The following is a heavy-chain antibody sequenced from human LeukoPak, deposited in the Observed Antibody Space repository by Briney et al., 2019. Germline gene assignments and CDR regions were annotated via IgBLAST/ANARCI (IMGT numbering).Heavy chain of an antibody. V-gene: IGHV4-59*01. CDR1: GGSISSYY. CDR3: ASVGARSY. Sequence: NAPETLSLTCTVSGGSISSYYWSWIRQPPGKGLEWIGYIYYSGSTNYNPSLKSRVTISVDTSKNQFSLKLSSVTAADTAVYYCASVGARSYWGQGTLVTVSS. J-gene: IGHJ4*02. D-gene: IGHD1-26*01. CDR2: IYYSGST.